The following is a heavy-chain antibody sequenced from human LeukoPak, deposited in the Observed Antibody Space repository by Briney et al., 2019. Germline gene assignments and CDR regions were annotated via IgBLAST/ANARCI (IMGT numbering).Heavy chain of an antibody. J-gene: IGHJ4*02. CDR3: AKYTRAPWSAFDY. Sequence: GGSLRLSCAASGFTLSSYAMSWIRQDPVKGLEWVSAISGSGGSTYYADSVKGRFPISRDNSKNTLYLQMNSLRAEDTAVYYCAKYTRAPWSAFDYWGQGTLVTVSS. CDR1: GFTLSSYA. CDR2: ISGSGGST. D-gene: IGHD1-1*01. V-gene: IGHV3-23*01.